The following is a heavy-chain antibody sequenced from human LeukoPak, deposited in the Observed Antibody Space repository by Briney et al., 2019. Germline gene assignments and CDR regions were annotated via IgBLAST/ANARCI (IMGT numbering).Heavy chain of an antibody. D-gene: IGHD5-12*01. J-gene: IGHJ4*02. CDR3: ARDLIGIVATIPEGVFDY. Sequence: ASVKVSCKASGYTFTGYYMHWVRQAPGQGLEWMGWINPNSGGTNYAQKFQGRVTMTRDTSISTAYMELSRLRSDDTAVYYCARDLIGIVATIPEGVFDYWGQGTLVTVSS. CDR2: INPNSGGT. CDR1: GYTFTGYY. V-gene: IGHV1-2*02.